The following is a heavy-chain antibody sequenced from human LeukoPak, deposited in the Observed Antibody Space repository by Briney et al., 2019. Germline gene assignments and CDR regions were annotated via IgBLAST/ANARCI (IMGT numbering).Heavy chain of an antibody. Sequence: GGSLRLSCTASGFTFGASLTSWFRHAPGGGLEWIGFISGGTTEYAASVKGRFTISRDDSTSIAYLQMNSLTTEDTAVYYCSRGSGWLSVYWGQGTLVTVSS. V-gene: IGHV3-49*03. CDR3: SRGSGWLSVY. CDR2: ISGGTT. J-gene: IGHJ4*02. CDR1: GFTFGASL. D-gene: IGHD6-19*01.